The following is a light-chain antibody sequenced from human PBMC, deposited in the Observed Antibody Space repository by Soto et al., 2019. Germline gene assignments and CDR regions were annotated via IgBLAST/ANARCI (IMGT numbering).Light chain of an antibody. CDR2: VAS. J-gene: IGKJ1*01. CDR3: QHYNIYSEA. V-gene: IGKV1-39*01. CDR1: QSIGRF. Sequence: EMTQTPSSLSASVGDRVTITCRASQSIGRFLNWHQQKPGKAPNVLINVASTLRSGVPSRFSGSGSGTDFNLTISSLQPDDFATYYCQHYNIYSEAFGQGTKVDI.